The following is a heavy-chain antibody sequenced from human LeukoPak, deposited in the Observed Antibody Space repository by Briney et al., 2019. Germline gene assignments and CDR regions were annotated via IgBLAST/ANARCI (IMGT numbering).Heavy chain of an antibody. J-gene: IGHJ3*02. Sequence: PSETLSLTCAVSGGSISSSNWWSWVRQPPGKGLEWIGEIYHSGSTNYNPSLKSRVTISVDKSKNQSSLKLSSVTAADTAVYYCARDPAVSVVHVDAFDIWGQGTMVTVSS. CDR1: GGSISSSNW. CDR2: IYHSGST. CDR3: ARDPAVSVVHVDAFDI. D-gene: IGHD2-15*01. V-gene: IGHV4-4*02.